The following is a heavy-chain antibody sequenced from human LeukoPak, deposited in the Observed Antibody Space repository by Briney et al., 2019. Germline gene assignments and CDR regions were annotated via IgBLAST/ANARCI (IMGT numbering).Heavy chain of an antibody. V-gene: IGHV1-2*02. CDR2: INPNSGGT. CDR3: ARDWALYDSKLVDY. J-gene: IGHJ4*02. CDR1: GYTFTGYY. Sequence: ASVNVSCKASGYTFTGYYMHWVRQAPGQGLEWMGWINPNSGGTNYAQKFQGRVTMTRDTSISTAYMELSRLRSDDTAVYYCARDWALYDSKLVDYWGQGTLVTVSS. D-gene: IGHD1-1*01.